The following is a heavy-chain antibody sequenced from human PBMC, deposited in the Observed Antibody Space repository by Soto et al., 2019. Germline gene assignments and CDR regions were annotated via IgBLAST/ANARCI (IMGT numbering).Heavy chain of an antibody. CDR1: GGSVSSGSYY. J-gene: IGHJ6*02. CDR2: IYYSGST. CDR3: ARGRSSRWNYYGMDV. D-gene: IGHD6-13*01. Sequence: SETLSLTCTASGGSVSSGSYYWSWIRQPPGKGLEWIGYIYYSGSTNYNPSLKSRVTISVDTSKNQFSLKPSSVTAADTAVYYCARGRSSRWNYYGMDVWGQGTTVTVSS. V-gene: IGHV4-61*01.